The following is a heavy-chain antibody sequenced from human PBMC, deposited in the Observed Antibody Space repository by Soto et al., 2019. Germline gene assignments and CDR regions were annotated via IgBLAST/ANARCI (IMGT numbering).Heavy chain of an antibody. V-gene: IGHV3-30*18. J-gene: IGHJ6*02. Sequence: PGGSLRLSCAASGFTFSSYGMHWVRQAPGKGLEWVAVISYDGSNKYYADSVKGRFTISRDNSKNTLYLQMKSLKAEDTDEYYCANDSAMGYDFWSGYYIHYYYYYGMDVWGQGTTVTVSS. CDR2: ISYDGSNK. D-gene: IGHD3-3*01. CDR1: GFTFSSYG. CDR3: ANDSAMGYDFWSGYYIHYYYYYGMDV.